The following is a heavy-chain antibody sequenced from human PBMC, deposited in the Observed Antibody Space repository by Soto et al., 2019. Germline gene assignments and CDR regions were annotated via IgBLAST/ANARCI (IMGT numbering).Heavy chain of an antibody. V-gene: IGHV5-51*01. CDR1: GYTFTNYW. Sequence: GESLKISCKGFGYTFTNYWICCFLQMPGKGPEWMGIIYPGDSDTKYNPSFQGQVTISADKSITTTYLQWSSLKASDTAIYYCAASIFYYGMDVWGQGTTVTVSS. J-gene: IGHJ6*02. CDR2: IYPGDSDT. CDR3: AASIFYYGMDV.